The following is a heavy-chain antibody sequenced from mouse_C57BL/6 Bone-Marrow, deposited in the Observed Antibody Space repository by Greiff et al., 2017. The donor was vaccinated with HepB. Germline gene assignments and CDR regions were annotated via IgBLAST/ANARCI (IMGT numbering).Heavy chain of an antibody. D-gene: IGHD2-1*01. CDR1: GFTFSDYG. J-gene: IGHJ4*01. Sequence: DVQLQESGGGLVKPGGSLKLSCAASGFTFSDYGMHWVRQAPEKGLEWVAYISSGSSTIYYADTVKGRFTISRDNAKNTLFLQMTSLRSEDTAMYYCARKGGAYGNQYYYAMDYWGQGTSVTVSS. V-gene: IGHV5-17*01. CDR3: ARKGGAYGNQYYYAMDY. CDR2: ISSGSSTI.